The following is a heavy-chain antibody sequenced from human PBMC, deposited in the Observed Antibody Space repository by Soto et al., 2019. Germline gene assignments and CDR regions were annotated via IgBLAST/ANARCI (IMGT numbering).Heavy chain of an antibody. V-gene: IGHV3-30*18. J-gene: IGHJ4*02. CDR2: ISYDGSNK. Sequence: QVQLVESGGGVVQPGRSLRLSCAASGFTFSSYGMHWVRQAPGKGLEWVAVISYDGSNKYYADSVKGRFTISRDNSKNTLYLQMNSLRAEDTAVYYCAKEESYWAYFDYWGQGTLVTVSS. CDR1: GFTFSSYG. D-gene: IGHD1-26*01. CDR3: AKEESYWAYFDY.